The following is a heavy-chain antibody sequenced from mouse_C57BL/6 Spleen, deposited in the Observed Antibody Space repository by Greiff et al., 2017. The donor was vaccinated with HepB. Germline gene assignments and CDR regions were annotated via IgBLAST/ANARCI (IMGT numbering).Heavy chain of an antibody. Sequence: QVQLQQSGPGLVQPSQSLSITCPVSGFSLTSYGIHWVRQSPGKGLEWLGVIWSGGSTDYNAAFISRLSISKDNSKSQVFFKMNSLQADDTAIYYCARTPRWYFDVWGTGTTVTVSS. V-gene: IGHV2-2*01. CDR1: GFSLTSYG. CDR2: IWSGGST. CDR3: ARTPRWYFDV. J-gene: IGHJ1*03.